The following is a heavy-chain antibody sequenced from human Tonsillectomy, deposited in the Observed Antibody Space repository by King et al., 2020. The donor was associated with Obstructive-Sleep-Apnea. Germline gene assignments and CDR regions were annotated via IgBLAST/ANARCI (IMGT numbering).Heavy chain of an antibody. CDR2: IYYTGST. CDR1: GGSIGSGDYY. Sequence: VQLQESGPGLVKPSQTLSLTCTVSGGSIGSGDYYWLWIRQHPGKGLEWIGYIYYTGSTYYNPSLKSRPTISVDTSKNQFSLKLSSMTAADTAVYYCARVVGDTSWYVDLWGRGTLVTVSS. V-gene: IGHV4-31*03. J-gene: IGHJ2*01. CDR3: ARVVGDTSWYVDL. D-gene: IGHD2-2*01.